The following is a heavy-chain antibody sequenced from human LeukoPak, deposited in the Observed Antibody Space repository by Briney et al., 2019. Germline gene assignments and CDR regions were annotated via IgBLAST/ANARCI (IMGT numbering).Heavy chain of an antibody. CDR1: GFTFSSYV. CDR2: IGAGSEIT. V-gene: IGHV3-23*01. J-gene: IGHJ4*02. Sequence: GGSLRLSCAASGFTFSSYVMNWVRQAPGKGLEWVSTIGAGSEITYFADSVKGRFTISRDNSKNTLYLQMNSLRAEDTAVYYCAKDPRVEYYFDYWGQGTLVTVSS. CDR3: AKDPRVEYYFDY.